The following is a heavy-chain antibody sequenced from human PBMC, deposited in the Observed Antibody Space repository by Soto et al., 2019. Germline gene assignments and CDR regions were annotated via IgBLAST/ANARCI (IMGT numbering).Heavy chain of an antibody. D-gene: IGHD2-8*02. CDR3: ARQASYWHGGGGWFDP. J-gene: IGHJ5*02. Sequence: VQLVESGGGLVQPGGSLRLSCAASGFTFSAYAMHWVRQATGKGLEWVSAIGTQHDTYYPDSVKGRFTISRENAKNSLYLQMNSLRAGDTAVYYCARQASYWHGGGGWFDPWGQGTLVTVSS. V-gene: IGHV3-13*01. CDR1: GFTFSAYA. CDR2: IGTQHDT.